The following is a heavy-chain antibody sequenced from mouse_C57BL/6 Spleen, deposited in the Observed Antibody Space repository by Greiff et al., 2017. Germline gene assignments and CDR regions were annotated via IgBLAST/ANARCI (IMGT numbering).Heavy chain of an antibody. CDR3: ARSHLSYAMDY. CDR1: GYTFTDYY. J-gene: IGHJ4*01. D-gene: IGHD6-1*01. Sequence: VQLQQSGPELVKPGASVKISCKASGYTFTDYYMNWVKQSHGKSLEWIGDINPNNGGTSYNQKFKGKATLTVDKSSSTAYMELRSLTSEDSAVYYCARSHLSYAMDYWGQGTSVTVSS. CDR2: INPNNGGT. V-gene: IGHV1-26*01.